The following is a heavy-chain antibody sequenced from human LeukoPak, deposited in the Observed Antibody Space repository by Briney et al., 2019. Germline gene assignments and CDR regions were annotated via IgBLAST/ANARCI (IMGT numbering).Heavy chain of an antibody. D-gene: IGHD3-10*02. J-gene: IGHJ6*04. V-gene: IGHV3-48*04. CDR3: AELGITMIGGV. CDR1: GFTFSSFG. Sequence: GGTLRLSCAASGFTFSSFGMSWVRQAPGKGLEWVSYISSSGSTIYYADSVKGRFTISRDNAKNSLYLQMNSLRAEDTAVYYCAELGITMIGGVWGKGTTVTISS. CDR2: ISSSGSTI.